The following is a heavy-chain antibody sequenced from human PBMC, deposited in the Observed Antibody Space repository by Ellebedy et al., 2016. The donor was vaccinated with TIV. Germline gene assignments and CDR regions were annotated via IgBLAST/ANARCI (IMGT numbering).Heavy chain of an antibody. D-gene: IGHD5-12*01. CDR1: GFTFTSFG. J-gene: IGHJ4*02. V-gene: IGHV1-18*04. CDR2: ISVYNGNT. CDR3: ARVGWGYSGGEDN. Sequence: ASVKVSCKASGFTFTSFGISWVRQAPGQGLEWMGWISVYNGNTNYAQNFQGRVSMTTDASARTAYMELRSLRSGDTAVYYCARVGWGYSGGEDNWGQGTQVTVSS.